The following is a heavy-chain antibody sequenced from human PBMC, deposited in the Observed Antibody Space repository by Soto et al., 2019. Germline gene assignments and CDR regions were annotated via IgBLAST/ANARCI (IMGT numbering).Heavy chain of an antibody. J-gene: IGHJ5*02. CDR3: ARDTIQNYGTPAAISWFHP. CDR1: GFSFSDYF. D-gene: IGHD2-2*01. CDR2: INPSGDSR. Sequence: ASEKVSCKASGFSFSDYFMHWVRQAPGQGLEWMGIINPSGDSRNYAQKFQGRVTITRDTSTSTVYMDLSSLRYEDTAVYYCARDTIQNYGTPAAISWFHPWGQGTPVTVSS. V-gene: IGHV1-46*01.